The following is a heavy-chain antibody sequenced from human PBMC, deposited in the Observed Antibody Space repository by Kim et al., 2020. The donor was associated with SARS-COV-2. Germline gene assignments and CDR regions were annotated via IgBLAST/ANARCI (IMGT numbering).Heavy chain of an antibody. CDR1: GFTFITSN. V-gene: IGHV3-48*02. CDR2: ISTSSTT. D-gene: IGHD6-19*01. Sequence: GGSLRLSCAASGFTFITSNMNWVRQAPGKGLEWVSHISTSSTTYYADSVKGRFTISRDNARNSVYLQMNSLRDGDTAVYYCAGDWQWQREYWGQGALVTVSS. CDR3: AGDWQWQREY. J-gene: IGHJ4*02.